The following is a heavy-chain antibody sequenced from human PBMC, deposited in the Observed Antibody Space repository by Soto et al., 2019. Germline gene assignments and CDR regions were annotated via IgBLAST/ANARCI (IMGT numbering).Heavy chain of an antibody. CDR2: INAGNGNT. D-gene: IGHD2-15*01. CDR1: GYTFTSYA. J-gene: IGHJ4*02. CDR3: ARACSGGSCYPRWSLYFDY. Sequence: ASVKVSCKASGYTFTSYAMHWVRQAPGQRLEWMGWINAGNGNTKYSQKFQGRVTITRDTSASTAYMELSSLRSEDTAVYYCARACSGGSCYPRWSLYFDYWGQGTLVTVSS. V-gene: IGHV1-3*01.